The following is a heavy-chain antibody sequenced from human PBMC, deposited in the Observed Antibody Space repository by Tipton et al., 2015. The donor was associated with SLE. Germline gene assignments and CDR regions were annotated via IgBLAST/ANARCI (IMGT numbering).Heavy chain of an antibody. J-gene: IGHJ3*02. Sequence: LRLSCIVSGGSISSSSYYWGWIRQPPGKELEWIGSIYYSGSTYYNPSLKSRVTISVDTSKNQFSLKLSSVTAADTAVYYCAREPSMVGAFDIWGQGTMVTVSS. V-gene: IGHV4-39*07. CDR3: AREPSMVGAFDI. D-gene: IGHD3-10*01. CDR2: IYYSGST. CDR1: GGSISSSSYY.